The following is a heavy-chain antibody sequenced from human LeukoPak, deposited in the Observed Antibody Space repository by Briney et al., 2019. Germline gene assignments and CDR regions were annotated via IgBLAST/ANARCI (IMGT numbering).Heavy chain of an antibody. Sequence: SETLSLTCTVSGGSISSSGYYWGWIRLPAGQGLEWLGTIDYSGTTYHNPSLKSRVTISIDTSKNHFSLKLNSVIAADTAVYYCTRDSGSWTVDYWGQGTLVTVSS. CDR1: GGSISSSGYY. J-gene: IGHJ4*02. V-gene: IGHV4-39*02. D-gene: IGHD1-26*01. CDR3: TRDSGSWTVDY. CDR2: IDYSGTT.